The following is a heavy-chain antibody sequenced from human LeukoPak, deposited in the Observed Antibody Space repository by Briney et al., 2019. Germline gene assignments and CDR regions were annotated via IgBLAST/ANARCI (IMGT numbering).Heavy chain of an antibody. D-gene: IGHD2-8*01. J-gene: IGHJ4*02. CDR3: ARVYLERLTAGYFDH. V-gene: IGHV3-30*04. CDR1: GFTFSTYA. Sequence: GGSLRLSCAASGFTFSTYAMNWVRQAPGRGLEWVAVISDDGRHNYYADSVKGRFTISRDNSKSTLYLQMNSLRDDDSAAYFCARVYLERLTAGYFDHWGQGTLVTVSS. CDR2: ISDDGRHN.